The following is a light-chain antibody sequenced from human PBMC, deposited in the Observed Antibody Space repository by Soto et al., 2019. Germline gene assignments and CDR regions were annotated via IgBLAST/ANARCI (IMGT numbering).Light chain of an antibody. J-gene: IGKJ1*01. CDR1: RRGDSRY. V-gene: IGKV3-20*01. CDR2: ASS. Sequence: VVLRHSVGALSLTPGERATRSCSAFRRGDSRYLSWYQQNVGQAPRLLIYASSTRATGIPDRFSGSGSGTAFTLTISRLQSEDFAVYYCQQYHSCPPRTFGQGTKVDI. CDR3: QQYHSCPPRT.